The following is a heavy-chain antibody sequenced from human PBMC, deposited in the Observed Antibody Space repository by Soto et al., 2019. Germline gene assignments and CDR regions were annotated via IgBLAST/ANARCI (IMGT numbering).Heavy chain of an antibody. Sequence: SETLSLTCTVSGVSVSRYYWSWIRQSPGNGLELLGYISYSGSTNYNPSLKSRVTMSVGTSKNQFSLELRSMTAADTAVYFCATRSSIYGGLVDYWGQGILVTVSS. CDR3: ATRSSIYGGLVDY. V-gene: IGHV4-59*02. CDR2: ISYSGST. J-gene: IGHJ4*02. D-gene: IGHD4-17*01. CDR1: GVSVSRYY.